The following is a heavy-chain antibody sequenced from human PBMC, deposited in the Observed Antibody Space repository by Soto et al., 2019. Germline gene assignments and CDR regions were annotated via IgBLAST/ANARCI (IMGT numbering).Heavy chain of an antibody. CDR3: ARTLYGDYVDY. CDR2: MNPNSGNT. CDR1: GYTFTSYD. Sequence: QVQLVQSGAEVKKPGASVKVSCKASGYTFTSYDINWVRQATGQGLEWMGWMNPNSGNTGYAQNFQGIVTMTRNTSISTADMELSSLRSEDTVGYYCARTLYGDYVDYWGQGTLVSVSS. V-gene: IGHV1-8*01. D-gene: IGHD4-17*01. J-gene: IGHJ4*02.